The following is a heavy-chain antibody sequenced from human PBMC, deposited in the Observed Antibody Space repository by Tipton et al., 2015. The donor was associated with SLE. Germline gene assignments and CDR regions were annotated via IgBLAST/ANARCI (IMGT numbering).Heavy chain of an antibody. CDR2: IYYSGST. Sequence: TLSLTCTVSGGSISSGGYYWSWIRQHPGKGLEWIGYIYYSGSTYYNPSLKSRVTISVDTSKNQFSLKLSSVTAADTAVYYCARDGRGLGTYWYFDLWGRGTLVTVSS. D-gene: IGHD7-27*01. CDR3: ARDGRGLGTYWYFDL. CDR1: GGSISSGGYY. J-gene: IGHJ2*01. V-gene: IGHV4-31*03.